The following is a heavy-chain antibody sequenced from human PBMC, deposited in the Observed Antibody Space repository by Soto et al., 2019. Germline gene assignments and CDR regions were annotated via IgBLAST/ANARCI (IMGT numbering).Heavy chain of an antibody. Sequence: QITLKESGPTLVKPTQTLTLTCTFSGFSLSTSGVGVGWIRQPPGKALEWLALIYWDDDKRYSPSLKSRLTIPKDTYKNQVVLTMTNMDPVDTATYYCAHLILDTAMDTPFAYWGQGTLVTVSS. CDR2: IYWDDDK. D-gene: IGHD5-18*01. CDR3: AHLILDTAMDTPFAY. CDR1: GFSLSTSGVG. V-gene: IGHV2-5*02. J-gene: IGHJ4*02.